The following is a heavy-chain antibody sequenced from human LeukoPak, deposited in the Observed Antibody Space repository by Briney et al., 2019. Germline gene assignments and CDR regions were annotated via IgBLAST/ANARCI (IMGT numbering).Heavy chain of an antibody. J-gene: IGHJ1*01. CDR2: IKSDGTT. Sequence: QPGGSLRVSCAASGFTFSMYWMHWVRPPPGKGLVWVSRIKSDGTTDYADSVKGRLTISRDNAKNTVSLQMNSLRPEDTGVYYCTRAPSEIGGYYPEYFRHWGQGTLVTVSS. V-gene: IGHV3-74*01. CDR3: TRAPSEIGGYYPEYFRH. D-gene: IGHD3-22*01. CDR1: GFTFSMYW.